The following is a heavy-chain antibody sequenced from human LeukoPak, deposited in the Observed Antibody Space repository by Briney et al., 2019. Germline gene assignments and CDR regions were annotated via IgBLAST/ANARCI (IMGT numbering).Heavy chain of an antibody. CDR2: IGGGGTST. Sequence: GGSLRLSCAASGFSFSNYAVSWVRQAPGKGLEWVSGIGGGGTSTYHADSVKGRFTISRDNSKNTLYLQMNSLRAEDTAVYYCAREDSYGSGIDYWGQGTLVTVSS. V-gene: IGHV3-23*01. CDR1: GFSFSNYA. D-gene: IGHD5-18*01. CDR3: AREDSYGSGIDY. J-gene: IGHJ4*02.